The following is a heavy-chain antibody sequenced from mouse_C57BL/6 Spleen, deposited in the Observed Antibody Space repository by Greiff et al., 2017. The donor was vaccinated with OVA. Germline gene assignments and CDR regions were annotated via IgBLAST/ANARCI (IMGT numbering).Heavy chain of an antibody. CDR3: ARWGLRLRAMDY. V-gene: IGHV1-52*01. Sequence: QVQLQQPGAELVRPGSSVKLSCKASGYTFTSYWMHWVKQRPIQGLEWIGNIDPSDSETHYNQKFKDKATLTVDKSSSTAYMQLSSLTAEDSAVYYCARWGLRLRAMDYWGQGTSVTVSS. J-gene: IGHJ4*01. D-gene: IGHD3-2*02. CDR2: IDPSDSET. CDR1: GYTFTSYW.